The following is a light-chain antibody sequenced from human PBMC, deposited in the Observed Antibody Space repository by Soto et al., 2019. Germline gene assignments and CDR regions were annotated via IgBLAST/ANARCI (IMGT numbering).Light chain of an antibody. CDR1: QSVLYSSNNKNY. J-gene: IGKJ5*01. V-gene: IGKV4-1*01. CDR2: WAS. Sequence: IVMTQSPDSLAVSLGERATINCKSSQSVLYSSNNKNYLAWYQQKPGQPLKLLIYWASTRESGVPDRFSGSGSGTNFTLTISSLQAEDVAVYYCQQYYGNPPITFGQGTRLEIK. CDR3: QQYYGNPPIT.